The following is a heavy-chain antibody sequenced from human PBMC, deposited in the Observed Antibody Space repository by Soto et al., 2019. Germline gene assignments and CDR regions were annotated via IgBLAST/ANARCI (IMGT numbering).Heavy chain of an antibody. V-gene: IGHV4-4*02. J-gene: IGHJ4*02. D-gene: IGHD6-13*01. CDR2: IYHSGTT. Sequence: SETLSLTCAVSCGSISSTNWWTWVRQSPGRGLEWIGEIYHSGTTNYSPSLKSRVNIAVDMSTNHLSLTLISVTAADTAVYYCAFSATADFDYWGKGILVTSPQ. CDR1: CGSISSTNW. CDR3: AFSATADFDY.